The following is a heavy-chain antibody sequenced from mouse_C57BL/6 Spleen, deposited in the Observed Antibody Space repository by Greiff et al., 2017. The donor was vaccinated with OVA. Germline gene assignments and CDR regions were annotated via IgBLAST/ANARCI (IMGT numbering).Heavy chain of an antibody. CDR2: IWGVGST. CDR3: ASVGRTGPGFAY. J-gene: IGHJ3*01. Sequence: VKLMESGPGLVAPSQSLSITCTVSGFSLTSYGVDWVRQSPGKGLEWLGVIWGVGSTNYNSAPISRLSISKDNSKSPVFLKMNSLQTDDTAMYYGASVGRTGPGFAYWGQGTLVTVSA. D-gene: IGHD6-1*01. CDR1: GFSLTSYG. V-gene: IGHV2-6*01.